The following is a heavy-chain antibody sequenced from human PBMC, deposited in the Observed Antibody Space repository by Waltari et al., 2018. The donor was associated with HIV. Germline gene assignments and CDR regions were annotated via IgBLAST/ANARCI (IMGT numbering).Heavy chain of an antibody. CDR2: SKPSGGST. V-gene: IGHV1-46*01. J-gene: IGHJ4*02. D-gene: IGHD3-3*01. Sequence: QVQLVQSGAEVKKPGASVKVSCKASGYTFTSYYMHWVRQAPGQGLEWLGKSKPSGGSTSHAQKFQGRVTMTRDTSTSTVYMELSSLRSEDMAVYYCARSRPYRNVLRFLEWIDYWGQGTLVTVSS. CDR3: ARSRPYRNVLRFLEWIDY. CDR1: GYTFTSYY.